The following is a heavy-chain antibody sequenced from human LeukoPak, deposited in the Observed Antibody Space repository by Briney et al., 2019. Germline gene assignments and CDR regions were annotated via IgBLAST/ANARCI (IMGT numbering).Heavy chain of an antibody. Sequence: SETLSLTCAVYGGSFSGYHWSWIRQPPGKGLEWSGEINHSGSTNYNPSLKSRVTISVDTSKNQFSLKLSSVTAAGTAVYYCARGRRFDPWGGGTLVSVSS. CDR1: GGSFSGYH. V-gene: IGHV4-34*01. CDR3: ARGRRFDP. J-gene: IGHJ5*02. CDR2: INHSGST.